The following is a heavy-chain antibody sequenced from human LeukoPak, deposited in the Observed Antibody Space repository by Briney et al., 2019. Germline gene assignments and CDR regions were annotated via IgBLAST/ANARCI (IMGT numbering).Heavy chain of an antibody. Sequence: GESLKISCKGSGYSFTSYWIGWVRQMPGKGLEWMGIIYPGDSDTRYSPSFQGQVTISADKSISTAYLQWSSLKASDTAMYYCARRGVTGEFTPLDEYFQHRGQGTLVTVSS. CDR3: ARRGVTGEFTPLDEYFQH. D-gene: IGHD3-10*01. CDR1: GYSFTSYW. V-gene: IGHV5-51*01. J-gene: IGHJ1*01. CDR2: IYPGDSDT.